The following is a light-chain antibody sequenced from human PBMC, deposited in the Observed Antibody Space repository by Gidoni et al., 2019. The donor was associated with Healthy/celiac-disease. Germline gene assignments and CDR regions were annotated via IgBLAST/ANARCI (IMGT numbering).Light chain of an antibody. CDR3: SSYTSSSTLYV. Sequence: QSALTQPASVSGSPGQSITISCTGTSSDVGGYNYVSWYQQHPGKAPKLMIYEVSNRPSGVSNRFSGSKSGNTDSLTISGLQAEDEADYYCSSYTSSSTLYVFGTGTKVTAL. CDR2: EVS. J-gene: IGLJ1*01. V-gene: IGLV2-14*01. CDR1: SSDVGGYNY.